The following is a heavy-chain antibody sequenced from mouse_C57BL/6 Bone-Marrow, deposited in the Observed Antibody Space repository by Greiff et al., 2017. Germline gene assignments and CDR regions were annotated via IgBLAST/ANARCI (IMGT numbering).Heavy chain of an antibody. CDR2: IDPSDSYT. J-gene: IGHJ3*01. D-gene: IGHD4-1*01. V-gene: IGHV1-69*01. Sequence: VQLQQPGAELVMPGASVKLSCKASGYTFTSYWMHXVKQRPGQGLEWIGEIDPSDSYTNYNQKFKGKSTLTVDKSSSTAYMQLSSLTSEDSAVYYCARELAGTFAYWGQGTLVTVAA. CDR1: GYTFTSYW. CDR3: ARELAGTFAY.